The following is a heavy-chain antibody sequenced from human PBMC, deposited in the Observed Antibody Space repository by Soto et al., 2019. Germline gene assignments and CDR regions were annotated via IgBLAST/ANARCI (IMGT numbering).Heavy chain of an antibody. D-gene: IGHD4-17*01. J-gene: IGHJ6*03. CDR3: ARQGGLSTDYYMDV. CDR2: ISSSSSYI. CDR1: GFTFSSYS. V-gene: IGHV3-21*01. Sequence: GGSLRLSCAASGFTFSSYSMNWVRQAPGKGLEWVSSISSSSSYIYYADSVKGRFTISRDNAKNSLYLQMNSLRAEDTAVYYCARQGGLSTDYYMDVWGKGTTVTVSS.